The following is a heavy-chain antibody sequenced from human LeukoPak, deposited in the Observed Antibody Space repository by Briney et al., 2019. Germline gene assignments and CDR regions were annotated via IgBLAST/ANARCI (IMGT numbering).Heavy chain of an antibody. CDR1: GFTFSSYG. Sequence: PGGSLRLSCAASGFTFSSYGMHWVRQAPGKGLEWVAFIRYDGSNKYYADSVKGRFTISRDNSKNTLYLQMNSLRAEDTAVYYCAKDLSRGSQENDAFDIWGQGTMVTVSS. CDR2: IRYDGSNK. V-gene: IGHV3-30*02. CDR3: AKDLSRGSQENDAFDI. J-gene: IGHJ3*02. D-gene: IGHD3-16*01.